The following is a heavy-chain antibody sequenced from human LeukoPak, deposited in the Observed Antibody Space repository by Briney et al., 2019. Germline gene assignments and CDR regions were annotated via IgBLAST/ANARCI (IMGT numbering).Heavy chain of an antibody. CDR3: VRQLAVPGPGYFDL. CDR1: GFTFSSYA. Sequence: GGSLRLSCSATGFTFSSYAMHWVRQAPGKGLEYVSAISSNGGGPYYADSVKGRFTISRDNSKNTLYLQMSSLRAEDTAVYYCVRQLAVPGPGYFDLWGRGTLVTVSS. J-gene: IGHJ2*01. V-gene: IGHV3-64D*06. CDR2: ISSNGGGP. D-gene: IGHD6-19*01.